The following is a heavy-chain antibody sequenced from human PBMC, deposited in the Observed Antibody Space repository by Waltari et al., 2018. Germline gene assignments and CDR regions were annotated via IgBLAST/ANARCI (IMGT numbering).Heavy chain of an antibody. D-gene: IGHD2-2*01. CDR1: GYTLTELS. Sequence: QVQLVQSGAEVKKPGASVKVSCKVSGYTLTELSMHWVRQAPGKGLEWMGGFDPEGGETIDAHKFQGRGTMTEDTSPDTAYMELSSLRSEDTAVYYCATVARVVPAAIFYYFDYWGQGTLVTVSS. CDR2: FDPEGGET. V-gene: IGHV1-24*01. CDR3: ATVARVVPAAIFYYFDY. J-gene: IGHJ4*02.